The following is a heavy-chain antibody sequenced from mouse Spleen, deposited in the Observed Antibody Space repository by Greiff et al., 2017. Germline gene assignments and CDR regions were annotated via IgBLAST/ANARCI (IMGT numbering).Heavy chain of an antibody. Sequence: VQLQQTGPELVKPGASVKISCKASGYSFTDYIMLWVKQSHGKSLEWIGNINPYYGSTSYNLKFKGKATLTVDKSSSTAYMQLNSLTSEDSAVYYCARWGYGHSYYFDYWGQGTTLTVSS. CDR2: INPYYGST. V-gene: IGHV1-39*01. CDR3: ARWGYGHSYYFDY. D-gene: IGHD1-2*01. J-gene: IGHJ2*01. CDR1: GYSFTDYI.